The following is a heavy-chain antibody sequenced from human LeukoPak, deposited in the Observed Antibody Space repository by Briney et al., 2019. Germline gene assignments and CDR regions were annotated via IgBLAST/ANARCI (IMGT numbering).Heavy chain of an antibody. CDR2: IYYSGST. V-gene: IGHV4-30-4*01. D-gene: IGHD3-10*01. CDR1: GGSISSGDYY. Sequence: SETLSLTCTVSGGSISSGDYYWSWIRQPPGKGLEWIGYIYYSGSTYYNPSLESRVTISVDTSKNQFSLKLSSVTAADTAVYYCARDVTMVRGAAPLYFDYWGQGTLVTVSS. CDR3: ARDVTMVRGAAPLYFDY. J-gene: IGHJ4*02.